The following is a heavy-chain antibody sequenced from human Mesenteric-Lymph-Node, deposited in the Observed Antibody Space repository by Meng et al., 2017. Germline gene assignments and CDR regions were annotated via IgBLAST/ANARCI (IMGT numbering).Heavy chain of an antibody. J-gene: IGHJ4*02. D-gene: IGHD6-13*01. CDR1: GFNFSNYA. CDR2: ISYDGSNE. Sequence: GESLKISCAASGFNFSNYAMHWVRQAPGRGLVWVALISYDGSNEYYADSVRGRFTVSRDNSKNTLYLQIDDLRPEDTTVYYCARGMSRGSWSFDFWGQGTLVTVSS. CDR3: ARGMSRGSWSFDF. V-gene: IGHV3-30*04.